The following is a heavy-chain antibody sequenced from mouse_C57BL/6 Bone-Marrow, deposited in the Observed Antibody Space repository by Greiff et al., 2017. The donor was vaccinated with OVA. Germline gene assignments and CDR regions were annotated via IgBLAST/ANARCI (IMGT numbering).Heavy chain of an antibody. Sequence: QVQLKESGAELVRPGASVTLSCKASGYTFTDYEMHWVKQTPVHGLEWIGAIDPETGGTAYNQKFKGKAILTADKSSSTAYMELRSLTSEDSAVYYCTRSYSNYGGFDYWGQGTTLTVSS. CDR3: TRSYSNYGGFDY. CDR2: IDPETGGT. CDR1: GYTFTDYE. J-gene: IGHJ2*01. D-gene: IGHD2-5*01. V-gene: IGHV1-15*01.